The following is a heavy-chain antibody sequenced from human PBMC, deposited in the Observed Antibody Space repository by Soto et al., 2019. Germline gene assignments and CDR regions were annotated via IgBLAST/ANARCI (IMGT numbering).Heavy chain of an antibody. CDR2: IVVSSNTA. CDR3: AREVKRWEVHYFLGF. CDR1: GSTFNNFA. V-gene: IGHV1-69*06. Sequence: QVVLLQSGAEVKEPGSSVRVSCKVSGSTFNNFAFSWVRQAPGHGPEWMGGIVVSSNTADYSQRFQDRVTSTADTSTSTLCMELGSLTFEDTAVYYWAREVKRWEVHYFLGFWGQGNLVTVSS. D-gene: IGHD1-26*01. J-gene: IGHJ4*02.